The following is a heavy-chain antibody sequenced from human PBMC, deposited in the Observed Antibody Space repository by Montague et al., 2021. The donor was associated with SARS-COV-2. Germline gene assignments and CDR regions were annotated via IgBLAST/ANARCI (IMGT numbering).Heavy chain of an antibody. CDR2: ISGSGGST. V-gene: IGHV3-23*01. CDR1: GFTFSSYA. CDR3: AKVAPYYYGSGSYYYFDY. Sequence: SLRLSCAASGFTFSSYAMSWVRQGPGKGLEWVSAISGSGGSTYYADSVKGRFTISRDNSKNTLYLQVNSLRAEDTAVYYCAKVAPYYYGSGSYYYFDYWGQGTLVTVSS. D-gene: IGHD3-10*01. J-gene: IGHJ4*02.